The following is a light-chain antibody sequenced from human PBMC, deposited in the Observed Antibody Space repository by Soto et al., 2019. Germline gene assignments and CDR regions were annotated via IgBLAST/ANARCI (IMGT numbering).Light chain of an antibody. CDR1: QGISSW. Sequence: DIQMTQSPSSVSASVGDRVTITCRASQGISSWLVWYQQKPGKAPKLLIYAASSLQSGVPSRFSGSGSGTDFTLAISSLQPEDSATYYCLQDINYPWTFGQGTKVEIK. CDR2: AAS. V-gene: IGKV1-12*01. CDR3: LQDINYPWT. J-gene: IGKJ1*01.